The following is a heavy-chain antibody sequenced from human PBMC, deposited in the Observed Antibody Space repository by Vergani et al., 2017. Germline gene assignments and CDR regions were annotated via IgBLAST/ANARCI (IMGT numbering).Heavy chain of an antibody. CDR3: ARRDGYYDSMEYNWFDP. Sequence: QLQLQESGPGLVKPSETLSLTCTVSGGSISSSSYYWGWIRQPPGKGLEWIGSIYYSGSTYYNPSLKSRVTISVDTSKNQFSLKLSSVTAADTAVYYCARRDGYYDSMEYNWFDPWGQGTLVTVSS. J-gene: IGHJ5*02. V-gene: IGHV4-39*01. CDR1: GGSISSSSYY. CDR2: IYYSGST. D-gene: IGHD3-22*01.